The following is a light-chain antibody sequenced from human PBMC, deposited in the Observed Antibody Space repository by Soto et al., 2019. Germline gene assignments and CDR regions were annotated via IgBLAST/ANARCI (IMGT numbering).Light chain of an antibody. V-gene: IGKV3-15*01. J-gene: IGKJ1*01. CDR1: QSVVTN. Sequence: EIVMTQSPGTLSVSPGEIATLSCRASQSVVTNLAWYQKKPGQAPRLLIYGASTRATGIPARFSGSGYGPEFTLTISSLQSEDFAIYYCQQYNNWPRTFGQGTKVEVK. CDR2: GAS. CDR3: QQYNNWPRT.